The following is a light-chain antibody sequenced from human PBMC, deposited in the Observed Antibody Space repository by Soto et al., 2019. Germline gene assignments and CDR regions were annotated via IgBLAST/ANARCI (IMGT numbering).Light chain of an antibody. J-gene: IGKJ1*01. CDR2: GAS. V-gene: IGKV1-8*01. CDR1: HRLNTY. CDR3: QHYGGLWT. Sequence: IRMTQSPSSLSASIGDRVTFTCRASHRLNTYLAWYQQKPGKAPKLLIYGASTLQSGVPSRFSGSGSGTEFILTISSLQPDDFATYYCQHYGGLWTFGQGTKVEVK.